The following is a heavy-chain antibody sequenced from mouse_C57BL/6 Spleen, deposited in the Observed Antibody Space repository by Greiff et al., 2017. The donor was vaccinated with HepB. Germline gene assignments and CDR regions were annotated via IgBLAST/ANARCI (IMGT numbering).Heavy chain of an antibody. CDR3: ARGDYDETWFAY. V-gene: IGHV1-53*01. D-gene: IGHD2-4*01. Sequence: QVQLQQPGTELVKPGASVKLSCKASGYTFTSYWMHWVKQRPGQGLEWIGNINPSNGGTNYNEKFKSTATLTLDKSSSTAYRQLSILTSDDAAVYYCARGDYDETWFAYWGQGTLVTVSA. CDR2: INPSNGGT. CDR1: GYTFTSYW. J-gene: IGHJ3*01.